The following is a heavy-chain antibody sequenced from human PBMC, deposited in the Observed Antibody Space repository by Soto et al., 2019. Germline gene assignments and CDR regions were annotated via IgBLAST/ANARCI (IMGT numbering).Heavy chain of an antibody. Sequence: QVQLQESGPGLVKPSQTLSLTCTVSGGSISSGGYYWSWIRQHPGKGLEWIGHIYYSGSTYYNPSLKSRVTISVEMSKNHFSLKLSSVTAADTAVYYGARDFGSQGYGLDVWGQGTTVTVSS. CDR2: IYYSGST. J-gene: IGHJ6*02. V-gene: IGHV4-31*03. CDR1: GGSISSGGYY. CDR3: ARDFGSQGYGLDV. D-gene: IGHD3-10*01.